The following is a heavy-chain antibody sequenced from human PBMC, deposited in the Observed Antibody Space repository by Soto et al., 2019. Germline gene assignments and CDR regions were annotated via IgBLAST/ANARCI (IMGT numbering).Heavy chain of an antibody. J-gene: IGHJ6*02. D-gene: IGHD3-22*01. CDR2: QSHDGGIK. CDR3: ARDGPHYDVDV. CDR1: GISFSASG. Sequence: QEQLVESGGGVVQPGRTLRLSCAASGISFSASGMHWVRQAPGKGLEWGAFQSHDGGIKYYADSVKGRFTISRDNSKNTVFLQMNSLRGDDTAVYFCARDGPHYDVDVWGQGTTVTVSS. V-gene: IGHV3-30*03.